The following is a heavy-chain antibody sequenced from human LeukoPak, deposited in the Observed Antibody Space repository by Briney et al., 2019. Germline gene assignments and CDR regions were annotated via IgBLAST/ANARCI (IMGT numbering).Heavy chain of an antibody. CDR3: ARGEKRFLERFLDTFDI. CDR2: IYYSGCA. CDR1: GGSMVSGSYY. Sequence: PSETLSLTCSVSGGSMVSGSYYWSWIRQHPGKGLEWIGYIYYSGCADYNPSLKSRVTMLVETSKNQFSLKLSSVTAADTAVYYCARGEKRFLERFLDTFDIWGQGTMVTVSS. J-gene: IGHJ3*02. D-gene: IGHD3-3*01. V-gene: IGHV4-31*03.